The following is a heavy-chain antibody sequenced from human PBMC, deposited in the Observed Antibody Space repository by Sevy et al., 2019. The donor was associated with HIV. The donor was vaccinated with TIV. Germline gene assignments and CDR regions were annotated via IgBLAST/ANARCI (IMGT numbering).Heavy chain of an antibody. CDR2: ISYDGRNNK. V-gene: IGHV3-30*03. CDR1: GFTFSSYW. Sequence: VGSLRLSCAASGFTFSSYWMTWVRQAPGKGLEWVAVISYDGRNNKYNADSVKGRFTISRDNSKNTLYLQMNSLRAEDTAIYYCARDRGEILSSAFDYWGQGTLVTVSS. CDR3: ARDRGEILSSAFDY. J-gene: IGHJ4*02. D-gene: IGHD3-16*01.